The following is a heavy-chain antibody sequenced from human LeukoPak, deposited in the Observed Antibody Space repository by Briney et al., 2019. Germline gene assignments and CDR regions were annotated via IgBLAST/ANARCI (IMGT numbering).Heavy chain of an antibody. V-gene: IGHV4-39*07. CDR1: GGSISSYY. D-gene: IGHD1-26*01. J-gene: IGHJ4*02. CDR2: IYYGGST. Sequence: SETLSLTCTVSGGSISSYYWGWIRQPPGKGLEWIASIYYGGSTYYNPSLKSRVTISVDTSKNQFSLKLSSVTAADTAVYYCARDGGRLGATFNWGQGTLVTVSS. CDR3: ARDGGRLGATFN.